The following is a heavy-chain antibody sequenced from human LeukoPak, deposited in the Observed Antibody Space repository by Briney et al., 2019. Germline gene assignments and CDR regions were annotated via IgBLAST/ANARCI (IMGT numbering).Heavy chain of an antibody. CDR1: GGSISSSDYY. CDR2: IYYSGST. Sequence: SETLSLTCTVSGGSISSSDYYWGWIRQPPGKGLEWIGTIYYSGSTYYNPSLKSRVTIFVDTSKNQCSLKLSSVTAADTAVYYCARPGTTGTTFDYWGQGTLVTVSS. V-gene: IGHV4-39*01. J-gene: IGHJ4*02. CDR3: ARPGTTGTTFDY. D-gene: IGHD1-1*01.